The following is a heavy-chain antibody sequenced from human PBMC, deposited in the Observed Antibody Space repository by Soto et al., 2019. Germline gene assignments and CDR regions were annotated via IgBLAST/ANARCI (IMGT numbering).Heavy chain of an antibody. CDR3: ARKGIVVVVAATPYSPIDY. CDR1: GFTFSDYY. J-gene: IGHJ4*02. Sequence: GGSLRLSCAASGFTFSDYYMSWIRQAPGKGLEWVSYISSSGSTIYYADSVKGRFTISRDNAKNSLYLQMNSLRAEDTAVYYCARKGIVVVVAATPYSPIDYWGQGTLVTVSS. V-gene: IGHV3-11*01. CDR2: ISSSGSTI. D-gene: IGHD2-15*01.